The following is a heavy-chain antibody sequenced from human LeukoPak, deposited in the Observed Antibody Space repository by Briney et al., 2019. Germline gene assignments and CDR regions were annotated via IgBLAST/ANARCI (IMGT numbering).Heavy chain of an antibody. D-gene: IGHD3-10*01. Sequence: SENLSLTCTVSGGSISSYYWSWLRQPPGKGLEWIGYIYYSGSTNYNPSLKRRATISVKTSKNQFSLQLSPVTVADTAVYYCAGDYYGSGSREGGQGSLVTVHS. V-gene: IGHV4-59*01. CDR3: AGDYYGSGSRE. CDR2: IYYSGST. CDR1: GGSISSYY. J-gene: IGHJ4*02.